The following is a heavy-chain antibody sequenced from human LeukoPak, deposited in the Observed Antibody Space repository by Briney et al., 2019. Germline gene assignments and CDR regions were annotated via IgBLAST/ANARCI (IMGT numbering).Heavy chain of an antibody. Sequence: PGGSLRLSCAASGFTFSSYGMHRVRQAPGKGLEWVAVISYDGSNKYYADSVKGRFTISRDNSKNTLYLQMNSLRAEDTAVYYCAKKNFGYCSGGSCYGDYGMDVWGQGTTVTVSS. CDR1: GFTFSSYG. CDR3: AKKNFGYCSGGSCYGDYGMDV. J-gene: IGHJ6*02. CDR2: ISYDGSNK. V-gene: IGHV3-30*18. D-gene: IGHD2-15*01.